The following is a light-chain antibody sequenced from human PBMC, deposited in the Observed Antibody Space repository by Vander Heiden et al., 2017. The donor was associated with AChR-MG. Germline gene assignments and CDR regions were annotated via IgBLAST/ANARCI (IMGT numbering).Light chain of an antibody. V-gene: IGKV3-20*01. CDR3: QQYGSSTPHT. Sequence: EIVLTQSPVTLSLSPGERATLPCRASQSVSSNYLAWYQQKPGQAPSLLIFGASSRATGIPDRLSGSGSGTDVTLTISRLEPQDFALYYCQQYGSSTPHTFGQGTKLEIK. CDR2: GAS. CDR1: QSVSSNY. J-gene: IGKJ2*01.